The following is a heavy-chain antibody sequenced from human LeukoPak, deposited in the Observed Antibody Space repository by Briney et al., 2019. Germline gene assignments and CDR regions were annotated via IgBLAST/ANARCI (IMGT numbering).Heavy chain of an antibody. D-gene: IGHD3-10*01. CDR3: ATDPADILYFGEPPIDY. CDR2: IKQDGSEK. CDR1: GFTFSSYA. J-gene: IGHJ4*02. Sequence: GGSLRLSCAASGFTFSSYAMSWVRQAPGKGLEWVANIKQDGSEKNYVDSVKGRFTISRDNAKKSLFLQMNSLSVEDTAVYYCATDPADILYFGEPPIDYWGQGTLVTVSS. V-gene: IGHV3-7*03.